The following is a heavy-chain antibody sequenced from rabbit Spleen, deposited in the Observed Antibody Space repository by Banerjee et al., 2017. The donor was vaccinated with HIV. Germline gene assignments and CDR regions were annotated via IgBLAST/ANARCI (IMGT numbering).Heavy chain of an antibody. CDR3: ARSTYGYDDYADLYYAAMDL. J-gene: IGHJ6*01. CDR1: GFSFSSSYY. CDR2: IYVGSSGFT. V-gene: IGHV1S45*01. D-gene: IGHD6-1*01. Sequence: QEQLEESGGDLVKPEGSLTLTCTASGFSFSSSYYMCWVRQAAGKEPEWIACIYVGSSGFTYFASWAKGRFTISKTSSTTVTLQMTSLTAADTATYFCARSTYGYDDYADLYYAAMDLWGPGTLVTVS.